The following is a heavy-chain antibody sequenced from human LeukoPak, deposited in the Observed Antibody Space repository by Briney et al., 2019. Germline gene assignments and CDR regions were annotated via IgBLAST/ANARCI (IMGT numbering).Heavy chain of an antibody. J-gene: IGHJ3*02. CDR1: GFTFSDYY. Sequence: PGGSLRLSCAASGFTFSDYYMTWIRQAPGKGLEWVSYISSSGSAIYNADSVKGRFTISRDNSKNTLYLQMNSLRAEDTAVYYCAKSDQNMGGADAFDIWGQGTVVAVSS. D-gene: IGHD2/OR15-2a*01. CDR3: AKSDQNMGGADAFDI. CDR2: ISSSGSAI. V-gene: IGHV3-11*01.